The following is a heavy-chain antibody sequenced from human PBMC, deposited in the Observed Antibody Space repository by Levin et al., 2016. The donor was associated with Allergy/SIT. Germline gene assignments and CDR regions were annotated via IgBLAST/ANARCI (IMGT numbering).Heavy chain of an antibody. Sequence: VRQAPGKGLEWLSYISGRGSTKYYADSVKGRFTISRDNAKNSLYLQMNSLRAEDTAVYYCARDRDWLPLDWGQGTLVTVSS. CDR3: ARDRDWLPLD. V-gene: IGHV3-48*03. CDR2: ISGRGSTK. D-gene: IGHD3/OR15-3a*01. J-gene: IGHJ4*02.